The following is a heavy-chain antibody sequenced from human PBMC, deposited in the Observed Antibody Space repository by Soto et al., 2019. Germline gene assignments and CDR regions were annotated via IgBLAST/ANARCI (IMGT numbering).Heavy chain of an antibody. CDR1: GFTFSSYG. CDR3: VRGQYYYDSALAFYY. Sequence: QVQLVESGGGVVQPGRSLRLSCAACGFTFSSYGMHWVRQARGKGLEWVEVIWYDGSNKYYADSVKGRFTISRDNSKKTLHLQMNSPRAEDTAVYYCVRGQYYYDSALAFYYWGQGTLVTVSS. D-gene: IGHD3-22*01. J-gene: IGHJ4*02. V-gene: IGHV3-33*01. CDR2: IWYDGSNK.